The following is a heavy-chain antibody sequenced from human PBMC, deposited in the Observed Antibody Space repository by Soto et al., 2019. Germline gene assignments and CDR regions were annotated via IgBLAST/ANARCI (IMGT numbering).Heavy chain of an antibody. CDR1: GGSISSSSYY. J-gene: IGHJ6*02. D-gene: IGHD3-10*01. V-gene: IGHV4-39*01. CDR2: IYYSGST. Sequence: SQTLSLTCPVSGGSISSSSYYWGWIRQPPGKGLEWIGSIYYSGSTYYNPSLKSRVTISVDTSKNQFSLKLSSVTAADTAVYYCVRHDTKVRGVITPSDYGMDVWGQGTTVTVSS. CDR3: VRHDTKVRGVITPSDYGMDV.